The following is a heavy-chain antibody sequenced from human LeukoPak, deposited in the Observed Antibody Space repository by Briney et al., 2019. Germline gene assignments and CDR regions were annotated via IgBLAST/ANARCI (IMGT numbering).Heavy chain of an antibody. V-gene: IGHV3-30*04. CDR1: GFTFSSYA. CDR2: ISYDGSNK. CDR3: ARSLILYSYGYYFDY. Sequence: GRSLRLSCAASGFTFSSYAMHWVRQAPGKGLEWVAVISYDGSNKYYADSVKGRFTIPRDNSKNTLYLQMNSLRAEDTAVYYCARSLILYSYGYYFDYWGQGTLVTVSS. J-gene: IGHJ4*02. D-gene: IGHD5-18*01.